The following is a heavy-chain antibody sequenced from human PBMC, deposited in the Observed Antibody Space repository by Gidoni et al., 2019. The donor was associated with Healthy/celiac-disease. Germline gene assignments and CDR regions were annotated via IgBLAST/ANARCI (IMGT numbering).Heavy chain of an antibody. CDR2: IDPSDSYT. V-gene: IGHV5-10-1*01. CDR3: ARHEGSGSEFDY. D-gene: IGHD6-19*01. J-gene: IGHJ4*02. CDR1: GYSFTSYW. Sequence: EVQLVQSGAEVKKPGASLRISCKGSGYSFTSYWLSWERQMPGKGLEWMGRIDPSDSYTNDSPSFQGHVTISADKSISTAYLQWSSLKASDTAMYYCARHEGSGSEFDYWGQGTLVTVSS.